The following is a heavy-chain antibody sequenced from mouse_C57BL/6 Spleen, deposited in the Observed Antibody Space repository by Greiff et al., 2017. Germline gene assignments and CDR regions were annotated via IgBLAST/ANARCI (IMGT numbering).Heavy chain of an antibody. D-gene: IGHD2-2*01. CDR1: GFTFSDYY. Sequence: EVKVVESGGGLVQPGGSLKLSCAASGFTFSDYYMYWVRQTPEKRLEWVAYISNGGGSTYYPDTVKGRFTISRDNAKNTLYLQMSRLKSEDTAMYYCARRGYDGFDYWGQGTTLTVSS. CDR2: ISNGGGST. V-gene: IGHV5-12*01. J-gene: IGHJ2*01. CDR3: ARRGYDGFDY.